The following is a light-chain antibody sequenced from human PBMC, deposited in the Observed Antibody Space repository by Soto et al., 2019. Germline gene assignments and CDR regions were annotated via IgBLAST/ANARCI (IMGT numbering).Light chain of an antibody. V-gene: IGLV1-51*01. CDR3: GTWDSCLSAYV. Sequence: QAVVTQPPSVSAAPGQKVTISCSGSSSNIGNNYVSWYQQLPGTAPKLLIYDNNKRPSGIPDRFSGSKSGTSATLGITGLQTGDEANYYSGTWDSCLSAYVFLPGTELTV. CDR2: DNN. J-gene: IGLJ1*01. CDR1: SSNIGNNY.